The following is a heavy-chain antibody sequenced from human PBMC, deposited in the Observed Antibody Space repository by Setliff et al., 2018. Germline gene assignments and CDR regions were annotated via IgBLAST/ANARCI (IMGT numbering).Heavy chain of an antibody. CDR2: INHSGST. J-gene: IGHJ5*02. Sequence: LSLTCAVYGGSFSGYYWSWIRQPPGTGLEWIGEINHSGSTNYNPSLKSRVTISVDTSKNHVTLKLSSVTAADTAVYYCARARIQLWSSPYNWFDPWGQGTLVTVSS. CDR3: ARARIQLWSSPYNWFDP. V-gene: IGHV4-34*01. CDR1: GGSFSGYY. D-gene: IGHD5-18*01.